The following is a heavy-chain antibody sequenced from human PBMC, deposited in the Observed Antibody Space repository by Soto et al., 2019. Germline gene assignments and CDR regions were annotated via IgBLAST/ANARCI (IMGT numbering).Heavy chain of an antibody. CDR2: IKQDGSEK. D-gene: IGHD5-12*01. CDR1: GFTFSSYW. Sequence: PGGSLRLSCGASGFTFSSYWMSWVRQAPGKGLEWVANIKQDGSEKYYVDSVKGRFTISRDNAKNSLYLQMNSLRAEDTAVYYCAREWVATDYWGQGTLVTVS. CDR3: AREWVATDY. J-gene: IGHJ4*02. V-gene: IGHV3-7*03.